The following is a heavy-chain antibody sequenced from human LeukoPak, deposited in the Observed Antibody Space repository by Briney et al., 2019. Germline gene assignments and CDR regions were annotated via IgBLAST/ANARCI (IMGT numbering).Heavy chain of an antibody. D-gene: IGHD5-12*01. CDR2: ISSHDSYI. J-gene: IGHJ4*02. CDR3: VSPTADYPFLYYFDS. Sequence: GGSLRLSCAASGFTFSSYTMNWVRQAPGKGLEWVSSISSHDSYIYNADSVKGRFTISRDNSKNTLLLQMNNLRSEDTALYYCVSPTADYPFLYYFDSWGQGTLVTVSS. CDR1: GFTFSSYT. V-gene: IGHV3-21*01.